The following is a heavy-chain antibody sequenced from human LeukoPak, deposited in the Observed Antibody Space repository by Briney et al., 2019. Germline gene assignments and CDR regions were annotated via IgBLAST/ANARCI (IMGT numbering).Heavy chain of an antibody. CDR2: ISGSGGST. Sequence: PGGSLRLSRAASGFTFSSYAMSWVRQAPGKGLEWVSAISGSGGSTYYADSVKGRFTISRDNSKNTLYLQMNSLRAEDTAVYYCAKLGTSCYVFDYWGQGTLVTVSS. D-gene: IGHD2-2*01. J-gene: IGHJ4*02. CDR3: AKLGTSCYVFDY. V-gene: IGHV3-23*01. CDR1: GFTFSSYA.